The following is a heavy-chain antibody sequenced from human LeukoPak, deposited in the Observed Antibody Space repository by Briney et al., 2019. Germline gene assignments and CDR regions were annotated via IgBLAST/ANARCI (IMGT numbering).Heavy chain of an antibody. Sequence: GGSLRLSCAVSGFTFSSYSMNWVRQAPGKGLEWVSYISSSSSTIYYADSVKGRFTISRDNAKNSLYLQMNSLRAEDTAVYYCARVMIAGPYYDFWSGPSYDAFDIWGQGTMVTVSS. J-gene: IGHJ3*02. CDR1: GFTFSSYS. CDR2: ISSSSSTI. D-gene: IGHD3-3*01. CDR3: ARVMIAGPYYDFWSGPSYDAFDI. V-gene: IGHV3-48*01.